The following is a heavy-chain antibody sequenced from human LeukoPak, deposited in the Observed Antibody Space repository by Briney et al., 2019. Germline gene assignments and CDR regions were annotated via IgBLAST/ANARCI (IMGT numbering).Heavy chain of an antibody. CDR1: GGSISSGSYY. V-gene: IGHV4-39*01. D-gene: IGHD3-10*01. Sequence: SQTLSLTCTVSGGSISSGSYYWGWIRQPPGKGLEWIGSIYYSGSTYYNPSLKSRVTISVDTSKNQFSLKLSSVTAADTAVYYCARPRIITMVRGGLDYWGQGTLVTVSS. CDR3: ARPRIITMVRGGLDY. CDR2: IYYSGST. J-gene: IGHJ4*02.